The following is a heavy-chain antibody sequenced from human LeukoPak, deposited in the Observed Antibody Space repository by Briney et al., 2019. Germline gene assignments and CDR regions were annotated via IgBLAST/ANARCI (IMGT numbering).Heavy chain of an antibody. V-gene: IGHV1-69*05. CDR1: GGPFSSYA. CDR2: IIPIFGTA. J-gene: IGHJ4*02. Sequence: SVKVSCKASGGPFSSYAISWVRQAPGQGLEWMGRIIPIFGTANYAQKFQGRVTITTDESTSTAYMELSSLRSEDTAVYYCARVDWTPEYYFDYWGQGTLVTVSS. CDR3: ARVDWTPEYYFDY. D-gene: IGHD3/OR15-3a*01.